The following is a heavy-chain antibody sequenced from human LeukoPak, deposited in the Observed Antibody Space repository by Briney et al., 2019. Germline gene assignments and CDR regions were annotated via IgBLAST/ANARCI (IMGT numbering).Heavy chain of an antibody. D-gene: IGHD3-22*01. CDR3: ARSSAMIVVVPRHWFDP. V-gene: IGHV4-59*12. J-gene: IGHJ5*02. CDR2: IYYSGST. Sequence: KSSETLSLTCTVSGGSISSYYWSWIRQPPGKGLEWIGYIYYSGSTNYNPSLKSRVTISVDTSKNQFSLKLSSVTAADTAVYYCARSSAMIVVVPRHWFDPWGQGTLVTVSS. CDR1: GGSISSYY.